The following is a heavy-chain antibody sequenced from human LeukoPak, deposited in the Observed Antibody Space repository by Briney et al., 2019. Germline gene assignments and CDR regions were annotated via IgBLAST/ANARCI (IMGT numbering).Heavy chain of an antibody. CDR1: GGSFSGYY. CDR2: INHSGST. Sequence: SETLPLTCAVYGGSFSGYYWSWIRQPPGKGLEWIGEINHSGSTNYNPSLKSRVTISVDTSKNQFSLKLSSVTAADTAVYYCARGRRVRGVIINYYYYMDVWGKGTTVTVSS. D-gene: IGHD3-10*01. J-gene: IGHJ6*03. V-gene: IGHV4-34*01. CDR3: ARGRRVRGVIINYYYYMDV.